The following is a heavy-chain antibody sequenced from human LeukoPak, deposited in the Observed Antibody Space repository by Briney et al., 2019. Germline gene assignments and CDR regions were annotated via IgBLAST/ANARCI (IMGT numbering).Heavy chain of an antibody. CDR3: ARWDIVLMVYAFDY. CDR1: GGSISSSSYY. D-gene: IGHD2-8*01. Sequence: SETLSLTCTVSGGSISSSSYYWGWIRQPPGKGLEWIGSIYYSGSTYYNPSLKSRVTISVDTSKNQLSLKLSSVTAADTAVYYCARWDIVLMVYAFDYWGQGTLVTVSS. CDR2: IYYSGST. J-gene: IGHJ4*02. V-gene: IGHV4-39*01.